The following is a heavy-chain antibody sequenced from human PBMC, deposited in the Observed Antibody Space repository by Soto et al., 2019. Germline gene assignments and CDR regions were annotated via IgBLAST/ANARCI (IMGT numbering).Heavy chain of an antibody. D-gene: IGHD3-22*01. CDR3: AAGSAHYYDSSGYTFDL. Sequence: ASVKVSCKASGFTFTSSAVQWVRQARGQRLEWIGWIVVGSGNTNYAQKFQERVTITRDMSTSTAYMELSSLRSEDTAVYYCAAGSAHYYDSSGYTFDLWGRGTLVTVSS. CDR2: IVVGSGNT. J-gene: IGHJ2*01. V-gene: IGHV1-58*01. CDR1: GFTFTSSA.